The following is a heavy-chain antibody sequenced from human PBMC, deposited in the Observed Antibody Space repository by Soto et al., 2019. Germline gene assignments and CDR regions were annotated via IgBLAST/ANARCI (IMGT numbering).Heavy chain of an antibody. D-gene: IGHD2-8*01. CDR1: GITASANY. J-gene: IGHJ6*02. Sequence: GGSLRLSCAASGITASANYMSWVRQAPGKGLECVSVIYAGGSSYHADSVKGRFTFSRDIPTNTIYLHMNSLRAEDTAVYFCARVYATSFYSMDVWGQGTTVTVSS. CDR3: ARVYATSFYSMDV. V-gene: IGHV3-66*01. CDR2: IYAGGSS.